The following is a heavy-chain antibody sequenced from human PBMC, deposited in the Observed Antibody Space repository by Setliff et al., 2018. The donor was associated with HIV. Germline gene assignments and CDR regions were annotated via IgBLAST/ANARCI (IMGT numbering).Heavy chain of an antibody. J-gene: IGHJ3*02. CDR1: GYTFTSYG. CDR3: ARIKARDDAFDI. V-gene: IGHV1-18*01. Sequence: ASVKVSCKASGYTFTSYGISWVRQAPGQGLEWMGWISGYNGITKYSQKLRGRVTMTTDTSTSTAYMELRSLRSDDTAVYYCARIKARDDAFDIWGQGTMVTVSS. CDR2: ISGYNGIT.